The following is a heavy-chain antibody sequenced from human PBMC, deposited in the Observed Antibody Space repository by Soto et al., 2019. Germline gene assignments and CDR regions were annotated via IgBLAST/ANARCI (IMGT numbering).Heavy chain of an antibody. D-gene: IGHD2-8*01. Sequence: ASVKVSCKASGXTFTSYGISWVRQAPGQGLEWMGWISAYNGNTNYAQKLQGRVTMTTDTSTSTAYMELRSLRSDDTAVYYCARVGYCTNGVCYRGNSYDIPYDYWGQGTLVTVSS. V-gene: IGHV1-18*01. CDR2: ISAYNGNT. CDR3: ARVGYCTNGVCYRGNSYDIPYDY. CDR1: GXTFTSYG. J-gene: IGHJ4*02.